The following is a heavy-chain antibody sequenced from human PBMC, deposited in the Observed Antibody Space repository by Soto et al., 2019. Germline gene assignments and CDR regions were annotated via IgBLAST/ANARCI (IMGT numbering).Heavy chain of an antibody. CDR2: IGTAGDT. CDR3: ARGGPDFWSGYPLYYYYYGMDV. J-gene: IGHJ6*02. D-gene: IGHD3-3*01. CDR1: GFTFSSYD. Sequence: EVQLVESGGGLVQPGGSLRLSCAASGFTFSSYDMHWVRQATGKGLEWVSAIGTAGDTYYPGSVKGRFTISRENAKSSLYLQMNSLRAEDTAVYYCARGGPDFWSGYPLYYYYYGMDVWGQGTTVTVSS. V-gene: IGHV3-13*01.